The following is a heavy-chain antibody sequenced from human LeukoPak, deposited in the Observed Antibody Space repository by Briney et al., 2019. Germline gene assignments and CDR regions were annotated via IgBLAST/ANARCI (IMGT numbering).Heavy chain of an antibody. J-gene: IGHJ5*02. CDR2: IYYTGST. Sequence: SEALSLTCTVSGGSVSSISSYWSWIRQPPGKGLEWIGYIYYTGSTNYNPSLKSRVTISVDTSKSQFSLRLSSVTAADTAVYYCASGQAYYYGSGSYSNWFDPWGQGTLVTVSS. CDR3: ASGQAYYYGSGSYSNWFDP. D-gene: IGHD3-10*01. V-gene: IGHV4-61*01. CDR1: GGSVSSISSY.